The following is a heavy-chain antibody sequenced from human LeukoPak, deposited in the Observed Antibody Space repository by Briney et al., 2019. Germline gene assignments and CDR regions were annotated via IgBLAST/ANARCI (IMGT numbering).Heavy chain of an antibody. Sequence: GGSLRLSCAASGFTLDDYAMNWVRQAPGKGLEWVSTISQTGDFTYYADSVKGRFTISRDKSRNTVSLQMNSLRADDTAVYYCARDPSLREGYLDAFDIWGQGTMVTVSS. CDR3: ARDPSLREGYLDAFDI. D-gene: IGHD2-15*01. CDR2: ISQTGDFT. V-gene: IGHV3-23*01. J-gene: IGHJ3*02. CDR1: GFTLDDYA.